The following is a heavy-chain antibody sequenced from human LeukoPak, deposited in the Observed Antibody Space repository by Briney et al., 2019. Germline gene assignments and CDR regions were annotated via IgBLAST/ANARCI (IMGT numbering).Heavy chain of an antibody. J-gene: IGHJ4*02. CDR3: ARGPNYGSRSDYFDY. Sequence: PGGSLRLSCAASGFTFSDYRMNWVRQAPGKGLERVANMKEDGSEKYCVDCVKGRFTISRDNAKNSLYLQMNSLRVEDTAVYYCARGPNYGSRSDYFDYWGQGTLVTVSS. D-gene: IGHD3-10*01. CDR1: GFTFSDYR. CDR2: MKEDGSEK. V-gene: IGHV3-7*03.